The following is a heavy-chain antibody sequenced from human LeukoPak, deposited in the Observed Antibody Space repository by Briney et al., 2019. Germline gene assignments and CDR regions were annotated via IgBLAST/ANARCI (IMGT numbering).Heavy chain of an antibody. CDR1: GYTFTSYD. CDR2: MNPNSGNT. D-gene: IGHD3-3*01. J-gene: IGHJ4*02. V-gene: IGHV1-8*01. CDR3: ARRITIFGVARDY. Sequence: ASVKVSCKASGYTFTSYDINWVRQATGQGLEWMGWMNPNSGNTGYAQKFQGRVTMTRNTSISTAYMGLSSLRSEDTAVYYCARRITIFGVARDYWGQGTLVTVSS.